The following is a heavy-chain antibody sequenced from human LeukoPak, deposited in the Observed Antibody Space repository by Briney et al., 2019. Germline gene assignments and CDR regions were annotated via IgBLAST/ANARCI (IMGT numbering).Heavy chain of an antibody. CDR3: ARRGSGSGGTYAGMDV. D-gene: IGHD2-15*01. CDR1: GFTFSRYW. CDR2: IKEDGSAK. V-gene: IGHV3-7*02. J-gene: IGHJ6*02. Sequence: PGGSLRLSCTASGFTFSRYWMTWVRQAPGKGLEWVANIKEDGSAKYYVDSMKGRFTISRDNAKNSLYLQINSLRAEDTAVYYCARRGSGSGGTYAGMDVWGQGTSVTVSS.